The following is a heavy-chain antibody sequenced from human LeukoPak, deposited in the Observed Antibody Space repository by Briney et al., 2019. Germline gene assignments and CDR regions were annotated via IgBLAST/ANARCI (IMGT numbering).Heavy chain of an antibody. CDR1: GGSISSSSYY. CDR3: ARYSAGYNWFDP. Sequence: SETLSLTCTVSGGSISSSSYYWGWIRQPPGKGLEWIGSIYHSGSTYYNPSLKSRVTISVDTSKNQFSLKLSSVTAADTAVYYCARYSAGYNWFDPWGQGTLVTVSS. D-gene: IGHD5-18*01. CDR2: IYHSGST. V-gene: IGHV4-39*07. J-gene: IGHJ5*02.